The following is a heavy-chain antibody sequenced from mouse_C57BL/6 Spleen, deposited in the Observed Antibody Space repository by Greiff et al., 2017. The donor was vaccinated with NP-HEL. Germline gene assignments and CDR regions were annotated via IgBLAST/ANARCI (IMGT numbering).Heavy chain of an antibody. CDR1: GYSITSGYD. CDR2: ISYSGST. CDR3: ARGDGSSYAMDY. J-gene: IGHJ4*01. Sequence: EVQLVESGPGMVKPSQSLSLPCTVTGYSITSGYDWHWIRHFPGNKLEWMGYISYSGSTNYNPSLKSRISITHDTSKNHFFLKLNSVTTEDTATYYCARGDGSSYAMDYWGQGTSVTVSS. D-gene: IGHD1-1*01. V-gene: IGHV3-1*01.